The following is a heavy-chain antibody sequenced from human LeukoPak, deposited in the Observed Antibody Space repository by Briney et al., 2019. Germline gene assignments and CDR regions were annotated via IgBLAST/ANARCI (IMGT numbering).Heavy chain of an antibody. CDR2: VNTDGSTP. CDR1: GFTFSSYW. D-gene: IGHD6-19*01. J-gene: IGHJ3*02. V-gene: IGHV3-74*01. Sequence: GGSLRLSCAASGFTFSSYWMHWVRQAPGKGLVWVSRVNTDGSTPTYADSVKGRFTISRDNAKNTLYLQMNSLRAEDTAVYYCARVAYSSGWKDAFDIWGQGTMVTVSS. CDR3: ARVAYSSGWKDAFDI.